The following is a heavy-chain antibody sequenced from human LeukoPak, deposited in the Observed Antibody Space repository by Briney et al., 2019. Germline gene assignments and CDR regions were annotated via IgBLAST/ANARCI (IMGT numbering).Heavy chain of an antibody. J-gene: IGHJ4*02. CDR1: GGSISSHY. CDR2: IYYSGST. Sequence: SETLSLTCTVSGGSISSHYWSWIRQPPGKGLEWIGYIYYSGSTNYNPSLKSRVTISVDTSKNQFSLKLSSVTAADTAVYYCARRTTSFRVYYFDYWGQGTLVTASS. D-gene: IGHD4-17*01. CDR3: ARRTTSFRVYYFDY. V-gene: IGHV4-59*11.